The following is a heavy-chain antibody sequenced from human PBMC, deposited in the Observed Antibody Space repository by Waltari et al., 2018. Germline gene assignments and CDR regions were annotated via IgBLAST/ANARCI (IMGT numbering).Heavy chain of an antibody. CDR3: AKFMGIAAAAPFDY. V-gene: IGHV3-30*02. CDR2: IRYDGSNK. D-gene: IGHD6-13*01. Sequence: QVQLVESGGGVVQPGGSLRLSCAASGFTFSSYGMNWVRQAPGKGLEWVAFIRYDGSNKYYADSVKGRFTISRDNSKNTLYLQMNSLRAEDTAVYYCAKFMGIAAAAPFDYWGQGTLVTVSS. J-gene: IGHJ4*02. CDR1: GFTFSSYG.